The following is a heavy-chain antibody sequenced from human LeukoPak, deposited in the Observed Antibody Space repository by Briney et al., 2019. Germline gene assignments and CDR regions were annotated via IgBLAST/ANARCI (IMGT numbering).Heavy chain of an antibody. CDR2: INSDGSST. J-gene: IGHJ4*02. V-gene: IGHV3-74*01. D-gene: IGHD3/OR15-3a*01. Sequence: QPGGSLRLSCAASGFTFSNYWVHWVRQAPGKGLLWVSRINSDGSSTSYADSVKGRFTISRDNAKNTLYLQMNSLRPEDTAVYYCASGTGYPREYWGQGALVTVSS. CDR3: ASGTGYPREY. CDR1: GFTFSNYW.